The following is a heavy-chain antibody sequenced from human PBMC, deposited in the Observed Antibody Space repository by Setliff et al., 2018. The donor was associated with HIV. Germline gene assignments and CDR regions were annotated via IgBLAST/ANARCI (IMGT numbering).Heavy chain of an antibody. CDR3: ASIYTAGTELLTDY. D-gene: IGHD6-19*01. Sequence: GGSLRLSCAASGFTFNKYIMSWVRQAPGKGLEWVSAISDNGGSTYYADSMEGRFTISRDNSKNTLYLQLSGLRAEDTAVYYCASIYTAGTELLTDYWGQGTLVTVS. J-gene: IGHJ4*01. V-gene: IGHV3-23*01. CDR2: ISDNGGST. CDR1: GFTFNKYI.